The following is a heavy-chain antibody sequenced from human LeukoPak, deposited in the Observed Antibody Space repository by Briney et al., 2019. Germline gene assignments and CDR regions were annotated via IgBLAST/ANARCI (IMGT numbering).Heavy chain of an antibody. Sequence: PSETLSLTCTVSGGSISSYYWSWIRQPPGKGLEWIGYIYYSGSTNHNPSLKSRVTISVDTSKNQFSLKLSSVTAADTAVYYCARVAFGEDPYFDYWSQGTLVTVSS. CDR2: IYYSGST. CDR1: GGSISSYY. J-gene: IGHJ4*02. V-gene: IGHV4-59*01. CDR3: ARVAFGEDPYFDY. D-gene: IGHD3-10*01.